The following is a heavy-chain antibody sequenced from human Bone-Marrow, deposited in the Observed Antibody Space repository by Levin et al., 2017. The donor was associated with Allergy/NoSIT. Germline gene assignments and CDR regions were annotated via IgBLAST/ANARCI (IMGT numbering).Heavy chain of an antibody. J-gene: IGHJ4*02. CDR2: IWYDGSNK. V-gene: IGHV3-33*01. CDR1: GFTFSSYG. Sequence: GESLKISCAASGFTFSSYGMHWVRQAPGKGLEWVAVIWYDGSNKYYADSVKGRFTISRDNSKNTLYLQMNSLRAEDTAVYYCARDHHPSSSWYYGDYWGQGTLVTVSS. D-gene: IGHD6-13*01. CDR3: ARDHHPSSSWYYGDY.